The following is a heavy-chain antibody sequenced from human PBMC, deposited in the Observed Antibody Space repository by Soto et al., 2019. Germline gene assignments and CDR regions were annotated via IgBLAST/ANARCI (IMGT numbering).Heavy chain of an antibody. Sequence: PSETLSLTCTVSGGSISSYYWNWIRQSPGKGLDWIGYMYYGGSTNYNPSLKSRVSISADTSKNQFSLRLTSVTAADTAVYYCARSTGYGDSFFDYWGQGILVTVSS. CDR3: ARSTGYGDSFFDY. V-gene: IGHV4-59*01. D-gene: IGHD4-17*01. CDR1: GGSISSYY. J-gene: IGHJ4*02. CDR2: MYYGGST.